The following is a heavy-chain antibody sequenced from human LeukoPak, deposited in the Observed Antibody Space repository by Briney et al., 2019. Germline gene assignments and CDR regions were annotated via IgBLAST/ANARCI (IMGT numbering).Heavy chain of an antibody. CDR2: IYYSGST. CDR3: ARDPSRFGELWGYYYYGMDV. Sequence: SETLSLTCTVSGVSISSYYWSWIRQPPGKGLEWIGYIYYSGSTNYNPSLKSRVTISVDTSKNQFSLKLSSVTAADTAVYYCARDPSRFGELWGYYYYGMDVWGQGTTVTVSS. CDR1: GVSISSYY. D-gene: IGHD3-10*01. J-gene: IGHJ6*02. V-gene: IGHV4-59*01.